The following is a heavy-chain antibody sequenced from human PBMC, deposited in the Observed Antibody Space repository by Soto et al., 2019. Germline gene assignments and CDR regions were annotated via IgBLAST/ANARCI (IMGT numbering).Heavy chain of an antibody. Sequence: SETLSLTCAVYGGSFSGYYWSWIRQPPGKGLEWIGEINHSGSTNYNPSLKSRVTISVDTSKNQFSLKLSSVTAADTAVYYCARFRRGGSYYQGYYYGMDVWGQGPTVTVYS. V-gene: IGHV4-34*01. CDR3: ARFRRGGSYYQGYYYGMDV. CDR2: INHSGST. CDR1: GGSFSGYY. D-gene: IGHD1-26*01. J-gene: IGHJ6*02.